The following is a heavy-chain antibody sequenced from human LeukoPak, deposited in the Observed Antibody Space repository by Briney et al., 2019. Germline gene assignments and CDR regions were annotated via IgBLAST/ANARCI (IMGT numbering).Heavy chain of an antibody. D-gene: IGHD3-10*01. CDR1: GGSISSSSYY. CDR3: ARHHGSGSYPGY. CDR2: IYYSGST. Sequence: SETLSLTCTVSGGSISSSSYYWGWIRQPPGKGLEWIVSIYYSGSTYYNPSLKSRVTISVDTSKNQFSLKLSSVTAADTAVYYCARHHGSGSYPGYWGQGTLVTVSS. J-gene: IGHJ4*02. V-gene: IGHV4-39*01.